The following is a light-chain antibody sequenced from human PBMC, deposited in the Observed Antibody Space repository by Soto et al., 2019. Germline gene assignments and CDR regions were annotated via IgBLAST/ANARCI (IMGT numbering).Light chain of an antibody. CDR1: QIVSSY. CDR3: QQYVSSPWA. J-gene: IGKJ1*01. V-gene: IGKV3-20*01. Sequence: EIVLTQSPSTLSFSPVERSTLSFIASQIVSSYLAWYQQKPGQAPRLLIYGASSRATGIPDRFSGSGSGTDFTLTISRLEPEDFAVYYCQQYVSSPWAFGQGTKVDIK. CDR2: GAS.